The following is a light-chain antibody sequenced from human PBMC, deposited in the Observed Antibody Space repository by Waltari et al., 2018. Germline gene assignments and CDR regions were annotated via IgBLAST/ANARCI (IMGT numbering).Light chain of an antibody. CDR2: KAS. Sequence: DIQMTQSPSTLSASVGDRVTITCRASQSISTWLAWYQQKPGKAPKLLIYKASDLESEVPSRVSGSGSGTEVTLTISSLQPDDSATYYCQQYTSFTLTFGGGTKVEIK. V-gene: IGKV1-5*03. CDR1: QSISTW. J-gene: IGKJ4*01. CDR3: QQYTSFTLT.